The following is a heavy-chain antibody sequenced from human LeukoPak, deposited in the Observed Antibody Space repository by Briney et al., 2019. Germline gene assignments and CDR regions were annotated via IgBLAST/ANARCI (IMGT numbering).Heavy chain of an antibody. CDR3: ARESDLWQRPYYYYYGMDV. Sequence: ASVKVSCKASGYTFTSYGISWVRQAPGQGLEWMGWISAYNGNTNYAQKLQGRVTMTTDTSTSTAYMELRSLRSDDTAVYYCARESDLWQRPYYYYYGMDVWGQGTTVTVSS. CDR2: ISAYNGNT. CDR1: GYTFTSYG. D-gene: IGHD3-3*01. J-gene: IGHJ6*02. V-gene: IGHV1-18*01.